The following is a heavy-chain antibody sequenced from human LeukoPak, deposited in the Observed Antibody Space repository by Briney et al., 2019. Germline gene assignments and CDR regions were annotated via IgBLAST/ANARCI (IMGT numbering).Heavy chain of an antibody. Sequence: SETLSLTCIISGASISSSAYYWSWIRQPPGKGLEWIGEINHSGSTNYNPSLKSRVTISVDTSKNQFSLKLSSVTAADTAVYYCARGLGYYDSSGYYYWGQGTLVTVSS. CDR2: INHSGST. CDR1: GASISSSAYY. V-gene: IGHV4-39*07. CDR3: ARGLGYYDSSGYYY. J-gene: IGHJ4*02. D-gene: IGHD3-22*01.